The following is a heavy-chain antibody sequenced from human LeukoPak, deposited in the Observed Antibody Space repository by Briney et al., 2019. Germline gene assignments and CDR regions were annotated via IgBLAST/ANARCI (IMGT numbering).Heavy chain of an antibody. V-gene: IGHV1-2*02. D-gene: IGHD1-26*01. Sequence: ASVKVSCKASGYTFTDHYMHWVRHAPGQGLEGMGWINPNNGGTNFAQKFQGRVTMTRDTSISTAYMELSSLTSDDTAVYYCARGIVGAHQLIAYWGQGTLVTVSS. CDR3: ARGIVGAHQLIAY. J-gene: IGHJ4*02. CDR1: GYTFTDHY. CDR2: INPNNGGT.